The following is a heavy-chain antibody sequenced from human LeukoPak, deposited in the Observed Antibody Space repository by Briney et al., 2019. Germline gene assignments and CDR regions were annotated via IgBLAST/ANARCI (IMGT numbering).Heavy chain of an antibody. CDR2: IWYDGSNK. J-gene: IGHJ4*02. V-gene: IGHV3-33*01. Sequence: GGSLRLSCAASGFTFSSYGMHWVRLAPGKGLEWVAVIWYDGSNKYYADSVKGRFTISRDNSKNTLYLQMNSLRAEDTAVYYCARDTDRFDYWGQGTLVTVSS. CDR1: GFTFSSYG. CDR3: ARDTDRFDY.